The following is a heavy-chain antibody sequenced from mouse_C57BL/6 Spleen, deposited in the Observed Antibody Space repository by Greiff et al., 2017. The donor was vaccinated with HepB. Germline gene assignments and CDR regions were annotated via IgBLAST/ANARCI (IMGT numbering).Heavy chain of an antibody. Sequence: VHVKQSGPELVKPGASVKISCKASGYSFTGYYMNWVKQSPEKSLEWIGEINPSTGGTTYNQKFKAKATLTVDKSSSTAYMQLKSLTSEDSAVYYCAALITTVVATGYFDYWGQGTTLTVSS. D-gene: IGHD1-1*01. CDR2: INPSTGGT. CDR1: GYSFTGYY. V-gene: IGHV1-42*01. CDR3: AALITTVVATGYFDY. J-gene: IGHJ2*01.